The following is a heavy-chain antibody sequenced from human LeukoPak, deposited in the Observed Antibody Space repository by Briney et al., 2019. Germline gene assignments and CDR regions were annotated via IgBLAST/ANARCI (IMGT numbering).Heavy chain of an antibody. J-gene: IGHJ4*02. Sequence: QPGGSLRLSCAASGFTFSSYGMHWVRQAPGKGLEWVAVISYDGSNKYYADSVKGRFTISRDNSKNTLYLQMNSLRAEDTAVYYCAKEATVTYGARTFDYWGQGTLVTVSS. CDR2: ISYDGSNK. V-gene: IGHV3-30*18. CDR1: GFTFSSYG. D-gene: IGHD4-17*01. CDR3: AKEATVTYGARTFDY.